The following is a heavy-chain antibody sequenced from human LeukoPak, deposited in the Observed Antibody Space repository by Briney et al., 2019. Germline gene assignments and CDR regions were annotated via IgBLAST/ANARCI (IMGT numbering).Heavy chain of an antibody. CDR3: ARGGTVRNGMDV. CDR1: GGSISSYY. D-gene: IGHD1-26*01. V-gene: IGHV4-59*01. J-gene: IGHJ6*02. Sequence: PSETLSLTCTVSGGSISSYYWSWIRQPPGKGLEWIGYIYYSGSTNYNPSLKSRVTISVDTSKNQFSLKLSSVTAADTAVYYCARGGTVRNGMDVWGQGTTVTVSS. CDR2: IYYSGST.